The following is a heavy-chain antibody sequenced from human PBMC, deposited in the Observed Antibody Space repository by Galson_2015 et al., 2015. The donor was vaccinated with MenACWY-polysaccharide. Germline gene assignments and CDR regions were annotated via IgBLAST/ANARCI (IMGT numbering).Heavy chain of an antibody. CDR2: IYSGGST. CDR1: GFTVSSNY. V-gene: IGHV3-66*04. CDR3: ARPFSRAADYYYGMDV. Sequence: SLRLSCAASGFTVSSNYMSWVRQAPGKELEWVSVIYSGGSTYYADSVKGRFTISRDNSKNTLYLQMNSLRAEDTAVYYCARPFSRAADYYYGMDVWGQGTTVTVSS. J-gene: IGHJ6*02.